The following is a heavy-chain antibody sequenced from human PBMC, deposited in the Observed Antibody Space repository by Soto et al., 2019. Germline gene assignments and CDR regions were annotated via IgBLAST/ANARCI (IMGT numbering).Heavy chain of an antibody. CDR1: GGSFSGYY. D-gene: IGHD3-10*01. CDR2: INHSGST. CDR3: ARDRAVRYYYGSRNYYYYYGMDV. J-gene: IGHJ6*02. V-gene: IGHV4-34*01. Sequence: KASETLSLTCAVYGGSFSGYYWSWIRQPPGKGLEWIGEINHSGSTNYNPSLKSRVTISVDTSKNQFSLKLSSVTAADTAVYYCARDRAVRYYYGSRNYYYYYGMDVWGQGTTVTVS.